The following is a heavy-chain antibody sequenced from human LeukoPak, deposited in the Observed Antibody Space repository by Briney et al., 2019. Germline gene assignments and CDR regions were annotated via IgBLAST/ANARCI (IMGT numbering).Heavy chain of an antibody. Sequence: GGSLRLSCAVSGSTLSNYGISWVRQAPGQGLDRVGGISDNGGRTNYADSVKGRFTISRDNPKNTLYLQMNSLRAEDTAVYFCAKRGVVIRVILVGFHQEAYFFDSWGQGALVTVSS. V-gene: IGHV3-23*01. CDR1: GSTLSNYG. CDR2: ISDNGGRT. D-gene: IGHD3-22*01. CDR3: AKRGVVIRVILVGFHQEAYFFDS. J-gene: IGHJ4*02.